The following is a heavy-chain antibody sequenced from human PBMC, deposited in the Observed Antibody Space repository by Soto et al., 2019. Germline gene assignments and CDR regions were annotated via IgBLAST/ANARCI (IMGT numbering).Heavy chain of an antibody. CDR3: ARTYYDFWSGYYRDAFDI. Sequence: QVQLVQSGAEVKKPGASVKVSCKASGYTFTSYDINWVRQATGQGLAWMGWMNPNSGNTGYAQKFQGRVTMTRNTSISTAYMELSSLRSEDTAVYYCARTYYDFWSGYYRDAFDIWGQGTMVTVSS. CDR2: MNPNSGNT. CDR1: GYTFTSYD. D-gene: IGHD3-3*01. V-gene: IGHV1-8*01. J-gene: IGHJ3*02.